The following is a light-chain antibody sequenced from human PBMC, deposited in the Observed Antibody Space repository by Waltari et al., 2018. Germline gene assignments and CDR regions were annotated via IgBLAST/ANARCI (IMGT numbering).Light chain of an antibody. CDR3: QQYYNAPLT. CDR2: WAS. CDR1: QSGLHSSNNKNY. V-gene: IGKV4-1*01. J-gene: IGKJ4*01. Sequence: DIVMTQSPDSLALSLGERATINCKSSQSGLHSSNNKNYLARCQQKPGQPPSLLIDWASTREAGVPDRFRGSGSGTDFTLTISSLQAEDVAVYYCQQYYNAPLTFGGGTKVEIK.